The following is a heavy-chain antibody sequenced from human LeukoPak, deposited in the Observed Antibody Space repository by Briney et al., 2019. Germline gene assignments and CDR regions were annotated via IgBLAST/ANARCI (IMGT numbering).Heavy chain of an antibody. CDR1: GYTFTSYG. J-gene: IGHJ4*02. Sequence: DSVKVSCKASGYTFTSYGISWVRQAPGQGLEWMGWISTYNGNTNYAQKLQGRVTMTTDTSTSTAYMELRSLRSDDTAVYYCARAFGELSSFDYWGQGTLVTVSS. CDR3: ARAFGELSSFDY. V-gene: IGHV1-18*01. CDR2: ISTYNGNT. D-gene: IGHD3-10*01.